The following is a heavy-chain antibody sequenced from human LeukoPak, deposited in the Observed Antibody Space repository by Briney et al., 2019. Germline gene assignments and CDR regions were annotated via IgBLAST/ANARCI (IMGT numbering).Heavy chain of an antibody. D-gene: IGHD3-22*01. CDR3: AKDLSSGYPYYFDY. J-gene: IGHJ4*02. CDR1: GFTFSSYA. CDR2: ISAIGGTT. Sequence: PGGSLRLSCAASGFTFSSYAMSWVRQAPGKGLEWVSAISAIGGTTYYADSVKGRFTISRENSKNTLYLQMNSLRAEDTAVYYCAKDLSSGYPYYFDYWGQGTLVTVSS. V-gene: IGHV3-23*01.